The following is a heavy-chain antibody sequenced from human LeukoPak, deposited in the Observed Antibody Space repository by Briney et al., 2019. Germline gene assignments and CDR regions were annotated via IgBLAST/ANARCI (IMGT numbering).Heavy chain of an antibody. CDR2: ISSSGSTI. CDR1: GFTFSDYY. D-gene: IGHD3-22*01. CDR3: ASMGYYYDNSGYYRY. J-gene: IGHJ4*02. V-gene: IGHV3-11*01. Sequence: TGGSLRLSCAASGFTFSDYYMSWIRQAPGKGLEWVSYISSSGSTIYYADSVKGRLTTSTDHATNSLYLEMNSLRAEDMAVYYCASMGYYYDNSGYYRYWGQGTLVTVSS.